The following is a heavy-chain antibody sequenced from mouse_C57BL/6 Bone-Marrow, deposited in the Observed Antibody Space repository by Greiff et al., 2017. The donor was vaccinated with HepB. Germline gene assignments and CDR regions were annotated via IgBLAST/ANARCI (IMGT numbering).Heavy chain of an antibody. CDR2: SRNKANDYTT. Sequence: EVQVVESGGGLVQSGRSLRLSCATSGFTFSDFYMEWVRQAPGKGLEWIAASRNKANDYTTEYSASVKGRFIVSRDTSQSILYLQMNALRAEDTAIYYCAREGYYDYDGWYFDVWGTGTTVTVSS. V-gene: IGHV7-1*01. D-gene: IGHD2-4*01. CDR1: GFTFSDFY. CDR3: AREGYYDYDGWYFDV. J-gene: IGHJ1*03.